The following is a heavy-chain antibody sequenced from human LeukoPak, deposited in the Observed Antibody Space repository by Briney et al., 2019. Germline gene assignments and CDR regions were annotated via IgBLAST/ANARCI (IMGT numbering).Heavy chain of an antibody. V-gene: IGHV1-18*01. CDR1: GYTFTTYG. J-gene: IGHJ4*02. Sequence: ASVKVSCKASGYTFTTYGFSWVRQAPGHGLEWIGWINPYNGDTNYARKLQGRVTMTTDTSTNTAYMELRSLRSDDTAVYYCARDGSGTWNDYWGQGTLVTVSS. CDR3: ARDGSGTWNDY. D-gene: IGHD3-10*01. CDR2: INPYNGDT.